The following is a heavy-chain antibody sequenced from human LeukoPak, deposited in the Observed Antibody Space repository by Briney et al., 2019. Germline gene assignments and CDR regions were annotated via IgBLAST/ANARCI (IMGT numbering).Heavy chain of an antibody. CDR3: ARDRSNSDF. Sequence: ASVKVSCKTSGYKFNTFGISWVRQAPGQGLEWMGWIRADKGKTDYAQKFQDRVTLTIDTSTSTAYMELRSLTSDDTATYYCARDRSNSDFWGQGTLVTV. CDR2: IRADKGKT. V-gene: IGHV1-18*01. D-gene: IGHD4-11*01. CDR1: GYKFNTFG. J-gene: IGHJ4*02.